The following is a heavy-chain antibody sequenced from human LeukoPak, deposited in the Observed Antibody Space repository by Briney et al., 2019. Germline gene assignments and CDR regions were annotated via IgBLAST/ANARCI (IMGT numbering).Heavy chain of an antibody. D-gene: IGHD6-13*01. CDR3: ARGYSSSWYYFDY. CDR2: IYYSGST. Sequence: SETLSLTCTVSGGSMSNINYYWSWIRQPPGKGLEWIGYIYYSGSTNYNPSLKSRVTISVDTSKNQFSLKLSSVTAADTAVYYCARGYSSSWYYFDYWGQGALVTVSS. CDR1: GGSMSNINYY. J-gene: IGHJ4*02. V-gene: IGHV4-61*01.